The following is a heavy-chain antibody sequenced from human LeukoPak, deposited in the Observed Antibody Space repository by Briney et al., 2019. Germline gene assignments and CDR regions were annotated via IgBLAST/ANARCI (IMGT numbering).Heavy chain of an antibody. CDR1: GGTFSSYA. CDR3: ARYRTGYYYFDY. CDR2: IIPIFGTA. V-gene: IGHV1-69*05. J-gene: IGHJ4*02. Sequence: SVKVSCKASGGTFSSYAISWVRQAPGQGLEWMGGIIPIFGTANYAQKFQGRVTITTDESTSTAYMELSSLRSEDTAVYYCARYRTGYYYFDYWGQGTLVTVSS. D-gene: IGHD3-9*01.